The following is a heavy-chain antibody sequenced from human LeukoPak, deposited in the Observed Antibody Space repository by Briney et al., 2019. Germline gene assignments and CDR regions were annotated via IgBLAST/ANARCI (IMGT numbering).Heavy chain of an antibody. CDR1: GSSFTSYW. V-gene: IGHV5-51*01. Sequence: KPGGSLQISCQGSGSSFTSYWIGWVRQVPGKGLEWMGIIYPGDSDTRYSPSFQGQVTISADKSISTAYLQWSSLKASDTAMYYCARLSGEGPQPAFDIWGQGTMVTVSS. J-gene: IGHJ3*02. D-gene: IGHD3-10*01. CDR3: ARLSGEGPQPAFDI. CDR2: IYPGDSDT.